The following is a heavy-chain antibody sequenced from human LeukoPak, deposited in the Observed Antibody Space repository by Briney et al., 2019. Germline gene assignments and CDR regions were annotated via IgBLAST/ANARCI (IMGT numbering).Heavy chain of an antibody. D-gene: IGHD3-9*01. V-gene: IGHV1-18*01. CDR2: ISAYNGKT. CDR3: ARASGGLRYFDWFRKGGPMNFDY. CDR1: GYTFTSYG. Sequence: ASVKVSCKASGYTFTSYGISWVRQAPGQGLEWMGRISAYNGKTNYAQKLQGRVTMTTDTSTSTAYMELRSLRSDDTAVYYCARASGGLRYFDWFRKGGPMNFDYWGQGTLVTVSS. J-gene: IGHJ4*02.